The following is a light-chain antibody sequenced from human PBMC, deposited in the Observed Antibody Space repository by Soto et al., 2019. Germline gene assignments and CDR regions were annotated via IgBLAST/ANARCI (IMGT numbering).Light chain of an antibody. CDR2: DAS. CDR1: QSIGTW. CDR3: QQYRDSSGA. V-gene: IGKV1-5*01. Sequence: DIQVTQSPSTLSASVGDRVTITCGASQSIGTWLAWYQQKPGKAPKLLIFDASTLESGVPSRFSGSGSGTDFTLTISSLQADDFATYDCQQYRDSSGAFGQGTRVEIK. J-gene: IGKJ1*01.